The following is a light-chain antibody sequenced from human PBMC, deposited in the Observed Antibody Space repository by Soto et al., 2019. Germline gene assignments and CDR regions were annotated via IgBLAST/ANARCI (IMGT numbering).Light chain of an antibody. CDR2: NAS. J-gene: IGKJ1*01. CDR1: QTISSW. V-gene: IGKV1-5*03. Sequence: DIKMTQSPSTLSGSVGDRVTITCRASQTISSWLAWYQQKPGKAPKLXIXNASTLKSGVXSRFSGSGSGTEFTLTISSLQPDDFATYYCQHYNSYSEAFGQGTKVDIK. CDR3: QHYNSYSEA.